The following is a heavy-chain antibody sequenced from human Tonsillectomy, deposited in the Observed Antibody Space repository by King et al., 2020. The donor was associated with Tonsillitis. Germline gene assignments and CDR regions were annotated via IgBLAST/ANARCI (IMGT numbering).Heavy chain of an antibody. J-gene: IGHJ6*02. CDR1: GGSISSGGYY. V-gene: IGHV4-31*03. D-gene: IGHD2-21*01. CDR2: IYYSGST. CDR3: ARAGGGTVFLDNYSYYGMDV. Sequence: QLQESGPGLVKPSQTLSLTCTVSGGSISSGGYYWSWIRQHPGKGLEWIGYIYYSGSTYYNPSLKSRVTISVDTSKNQFSLKLSSVTAADTAVYYCARAGGGTVFLDNYSYYGMDVWGQGTTVTVS.